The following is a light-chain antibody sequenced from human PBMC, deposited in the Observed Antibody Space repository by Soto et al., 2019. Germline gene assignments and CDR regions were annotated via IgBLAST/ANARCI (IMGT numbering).Light chain of an antibody. Sequence: MTQSPATLSVSPGERATLSCRASQSVSSWLAWYQQKPGKAPKLLIYDVSTLESGVPSRFSGSGSGTEFTLTISSLQPDDFATYFCQQYNSYPITFGQGTRLEIK. J-gene: IGKJ5*01. CDR3: QQYNSYPIT. CDR1: QSVSSW. V-gene: IGKV1-5*01. CDR2: DVS.